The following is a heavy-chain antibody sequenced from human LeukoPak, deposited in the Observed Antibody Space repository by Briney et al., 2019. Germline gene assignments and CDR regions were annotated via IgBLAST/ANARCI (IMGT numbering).Heavy chain of an antibody. CDR3: ATGFSGNGVGF. CDR2: ISSDSTYK. J-gene: IGHJ4*02. Sequence: GGSLRLSCTASGFTFSTYTMNWVRQAPGKGLEWGSSISSDSTYKYYADSVKGRFAISRDNAKNTLSLQMNSLRAEDTAVYYCATGFSGNGVGFWGQGTLVTVSS. CDR1: GFTFSTYT. D-gene: IGHD5-12*01. V-gene: IGHV3-21*01.